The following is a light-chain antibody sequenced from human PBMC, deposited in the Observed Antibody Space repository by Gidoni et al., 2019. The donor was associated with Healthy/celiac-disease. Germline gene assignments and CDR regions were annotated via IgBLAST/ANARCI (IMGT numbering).Light chain of an antibody. CDR1: SSDVGGYNY. CDR2: DVS. CDR3: SSYTSSSTWV. V-gene: IGLV2-14*03. Sequence: QSALTQPASVSGSPGQSITISCTGTSSDVGGYNYVSWDQQHPGKAPKLMRYDVSNRPSGVSNRFSGSKSGNTASLTISGLQAEDEADYYCSSYTSSSTWVFGGGTKLPVL. J-gene: IGLJ3*02.